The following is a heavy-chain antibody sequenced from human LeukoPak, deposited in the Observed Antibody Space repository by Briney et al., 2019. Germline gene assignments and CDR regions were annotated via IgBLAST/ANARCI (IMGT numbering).Heavy chain of an antibody. CDR1: GGSISSSY. D-gene: IGHD3-16*01. Sequence: PSETLSLTCTVSGGSISSSYRGWIRQPPGQGLEWIGYIYYSGSTNYNPSLKSRVTISVDTSKNQFSLKLTSVTAADTAVYYCARRSQENGMITANNWFDPWGQGTLVTVSS. CDR2: IYYSGST. J-gene: IGHJ5*02. CDR3: ARRSQENGMITANNWFDP. V-gene: IGHV4-59*08.